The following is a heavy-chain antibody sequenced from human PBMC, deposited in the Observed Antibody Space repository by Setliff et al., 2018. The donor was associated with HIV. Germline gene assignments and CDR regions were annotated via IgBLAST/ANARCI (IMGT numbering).Heavy chain of an antibody. J-gene: IGHJ6*03. D-gene: IGHD3-16*02. Sequence: SETLSPTCTVSGGSISSGNHYWGWIRQPAGKGLEWIGHIHTSGATNYGPFLKSRVTTSLDTSKNQFSLTLTSVTAADTATYYCGRSVFGGVIGPGGYYFYMDVWGKGTTVTVSS. V-gene: IGHV4-61*09. CDR2: IHTSGAT. CDR3: GRSVFGGVIGPGGYYFYMDV. CDR1: GGSISSGNHY.